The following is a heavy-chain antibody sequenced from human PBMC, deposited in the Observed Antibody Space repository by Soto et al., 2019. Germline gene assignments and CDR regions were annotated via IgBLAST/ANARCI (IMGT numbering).Heavy chain of an antibody. J-gene: IGHJ6*02. D-gene: IGHD3-3*01. V-gene: IGHV3-11*01. CDR3: ARGDSRITIFGVVPQYGMDV. CDR2: ISSSGSTI. CDR1: GFTFRDYY. Sequence: GGSLRLSCAASGFTFRDYYISWIRQAPGKGLEWVSYISSSGSTIYYADSVKGRFTISRDNAKNSLYLQMNSLRAEDTAVYYCARGDSRITIFGVVPQYGMDVWGQGTTVTVSS.